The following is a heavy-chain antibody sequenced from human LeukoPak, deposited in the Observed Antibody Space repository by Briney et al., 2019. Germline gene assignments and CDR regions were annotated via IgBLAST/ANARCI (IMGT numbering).Heavy chain of an antibody. Sequence: PGGSLRLSCAASGYTLTQDSVNSVCQAPGKGLEWVSSISSTSDYIYSAAPAKGRFTFSRANTKSSLYLQINSLRPQDPPVYYCVSGNDPDSTWENYRLDAFDIWGQGTTVIVSS. CDR3: VSGNDPDSTWENYRLDAFDI. J-gene: IGHJ3*02. CDR2: ISSTSDYI. D-gene: IGHD3-16*02. V-gene: IGHV3-21*01. CDR1: GYTLTQDS.